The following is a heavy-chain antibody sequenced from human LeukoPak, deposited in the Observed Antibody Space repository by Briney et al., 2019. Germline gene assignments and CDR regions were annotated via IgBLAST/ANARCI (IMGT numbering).Heavy chain of an antibody. D-gene: IGHD3-10*01. CDR3: ARVGDYGSGSYSHIDY. J-gene: IGHJ4*02. CDR1: GGSISSSY. V-gene: IGHV4-4*07. CDR2: IYTSGST. Sequence: SETLSLTCTVSGGSISSSYWNWIRQPAGEGLEWIGRIYTSGSTNYNPSLKSRVTMSVDTSKNQFSLKLSSVTAAETAVYYCARVGDYGSGSYSHIDYWGQGTLVTVSS.